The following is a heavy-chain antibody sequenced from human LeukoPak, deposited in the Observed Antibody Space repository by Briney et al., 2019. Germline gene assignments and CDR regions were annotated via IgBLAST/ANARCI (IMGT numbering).Heavy chain of an antibody. CDR1: GGSISSGDYY. CDR3: ARGARYYDFSGNYLDAFDI. CDR2: IYYSGST. D-gene: IGHD3-22*01. J-gene: IGHJ3*02. Sequence: SETLSLTCTVSGGSISSGDYYWSRIRQPPGKGLEWIGYIYYSGSTYYNPSLKSRVTISVDTSKNQFSLKLSSVTAADTAVYYCARGARYYDFSGNYLDAFDIWGQGTMVTVSS. V-gene: IGHV4-30-4*01.